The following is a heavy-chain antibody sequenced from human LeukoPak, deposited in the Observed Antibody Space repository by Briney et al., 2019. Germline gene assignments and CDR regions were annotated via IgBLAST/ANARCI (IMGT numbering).Heavy chain of an antibody. D-gene: IGHD6-19*01. V-gene: IGHV5-51*01. CDR2: IYPGDSDA. Sequence: ESLKISCKGSGYRFSNYWIAWVRQMPGKGLGWSGIIYPGDSDASYSPSFQGQVTISAAKSISAAYLQWSSLKASDTAMFYCARILVAGSGPFDYWGEGSLVTV. CDR1: GYRFSNYW. CDR3: ARILVAGSGPFDY. J-gene: IGHJ4*02.